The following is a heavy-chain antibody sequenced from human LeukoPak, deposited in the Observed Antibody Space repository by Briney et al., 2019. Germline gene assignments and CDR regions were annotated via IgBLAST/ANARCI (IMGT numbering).Heavy chain of an antibody. CDR3: AREAPVAAGSDAFDI. D-gene: IGHD6-19*01. J-gene: IGHJ3*02. Sequence: ASVKVSCKSSGYTFTTYGISWMRHAPGQSLEWRGWISPYNSNRKYAQKLQGRVTMTTDTSTNTAYMEVRSLRSDDTAVYYCAREAPVAAGSDAFDIWGQGTMVTVSS. V-gene: IGHV1-18*01. CDR2: ISPYNSNR. CDR1: GYTFTTYG.